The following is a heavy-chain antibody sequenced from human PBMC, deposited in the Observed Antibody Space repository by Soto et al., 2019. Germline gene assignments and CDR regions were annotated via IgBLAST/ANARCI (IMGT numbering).Heavy chain of an antibody. V-gene: IGHV2-5*02. CDR2: IYWDDDK. Sequence: QITLKVSGPTLVKPTPTLTLTCTFSGFSLSTTRVAVGWIRQPPGKALEWLALIYWDDDKRYSPFLKSRLTITKDTSKNQVVLTITNMDPVDTATYYCAHSVVAGLGYYFDYWGQGTLVTVSS. CDR1: GFSLSTTRVA. D-gene: IGHD6-19*01. J-gene: IGHJ4*02. CDR3: AHSVVAGLGYYFDY.